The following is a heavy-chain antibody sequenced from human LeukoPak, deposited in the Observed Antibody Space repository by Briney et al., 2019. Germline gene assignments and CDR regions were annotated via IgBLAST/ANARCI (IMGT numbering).Heavy chain of an antibody. Sequence: KPSETLSLTCAVSGSSITSYYWSWIRQPPGKGLEWIAYIYYSGDTNYNPSFKGRVTISVDTSKNQFSLNLSSVAAADTAIYYCARQPSGTAAFDIWGQGAMVTVSS. CDR3: ARQPSGTAAFDI. CDR1: GSSITSYY. CDR2: IYYSGDT. J-gene: IGHJ3*02. D-gene: IGHD1/OR15-1a*01. V-gene: IGHV4-59*08.